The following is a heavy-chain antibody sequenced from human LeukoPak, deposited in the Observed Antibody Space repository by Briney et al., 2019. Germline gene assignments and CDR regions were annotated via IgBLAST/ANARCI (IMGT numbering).Heavy chain of an antibody. CDR3: AREGYSSSAPFDY. D-gene: IGHD6-13*01. CDR1: GFTFNTYG. CDR2: IVSNGGNT. V-gene: IGHV3-23*01. J-gene: IGHJ4*02. Sequence: GGSLRLSCAASGFTFNTYGMSWVRQAPGKGLEWVSSIVSNGGNTFCADSVKGRFTISRDNAKNSLYLQMNSLRAEDTAVYYCAREGYSSSAPFDYWGQGTLVTVSS.